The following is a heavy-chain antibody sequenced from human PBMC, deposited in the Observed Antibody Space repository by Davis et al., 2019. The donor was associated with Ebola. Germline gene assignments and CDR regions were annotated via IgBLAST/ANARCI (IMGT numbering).Heavy chain of an antibody. V-gene: IGHV3-53*04. CDR3: ARDREYGYYGMDV. Sequence: STYYADSVKGRFTISRHNSKNTLYLQMNSLRAEATAVYYCARDREYGYYGMDVWGQGTTVTVSS. J-gene: IGHJ6*02. CDR2: ST. D-gene: IGHD2/OR15-2a*01.